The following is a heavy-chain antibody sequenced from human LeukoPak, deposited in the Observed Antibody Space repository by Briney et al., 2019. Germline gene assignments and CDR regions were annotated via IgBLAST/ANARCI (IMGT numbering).Heavy chain of an antibody. Sequence: GGSLRLSCAAPGFTFSICYMHWVRQAPGKGLVWVAHICTDGSSTTYAHYVRGLLTIHRHNAKNTLYLHKNSLRGEDAAVYYCARDRYSSRWCYGMDVWGQGTTVTVSS. J-gene: IGHJ6*02. D-gene: IGHD6-13*01. CDR3: ARDRYSSRWCYGMDV. V-gene: IGHV3-74*01. CDR2: ICTDGSST. CDR1: GFTFSICY.